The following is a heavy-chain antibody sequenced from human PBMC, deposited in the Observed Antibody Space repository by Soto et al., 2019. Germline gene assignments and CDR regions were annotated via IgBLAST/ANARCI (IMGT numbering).Heavy chain of an antibody. V-gene: IGHV4-34*01. Sequence: QVQLQQWGAGLLKPSETLSLTCAVYGGSFRGYYWSWIRQPPGKGLGWIGEINHSGSTNYNPSLKHRVTIALDQSTTQFALQLSSVAAADTAVYYCARDLYCGTTSCPSEPLGQGTLVTVSS. CDR2: INHSGST. CDR1: GGSFRGYY. CDR3: ARDLYCGTTSCPSEP. J-gene: IGHJ5*02. D-gene: IGHD2-2*01.